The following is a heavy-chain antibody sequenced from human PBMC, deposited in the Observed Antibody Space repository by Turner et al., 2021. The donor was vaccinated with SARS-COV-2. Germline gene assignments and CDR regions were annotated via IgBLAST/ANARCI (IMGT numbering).Heavy chain of an antibody. CDR3: ARSGDSWPHDF. J-gene: IGHJ4*02. CDR1: YIGSYF. D-gene: IGHD6-13*01. Sequence: QVLLRESGPGLVRPSETLSLTCTVNYIGSYFWSWIRQRPGKTLEWIAYIDHSGDTSYNPSLKSRVTISIDTSQNQISLKLRSVTAADTAVYFCARSGDSWPHDFWGPGTLVTVSS. CDR2: IDHSGDT. V-gene: IGHV4-59*01.